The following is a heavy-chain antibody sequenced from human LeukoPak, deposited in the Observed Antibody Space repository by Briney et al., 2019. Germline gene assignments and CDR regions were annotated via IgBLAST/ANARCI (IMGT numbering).Heavy chain of an antibody. CDR1: GFTFSSYE. V-gene: IGHV3-48*03. J-gene: IGHJ4*02. D-gene: IGHD4-17*01. Sequence: TGGSLRLPCAASGFTFSSYEMNWVRQAPGKGLEWVSYISSSGSTIYYADSVKGRFTISRDNAKNSLYLQMNSLRAEDTAVYYCARDPRHGDYGDYWGQGTLVTVSS. CDR3: ARDPRHGDYGDY. CDR2: ISSSGSTI.